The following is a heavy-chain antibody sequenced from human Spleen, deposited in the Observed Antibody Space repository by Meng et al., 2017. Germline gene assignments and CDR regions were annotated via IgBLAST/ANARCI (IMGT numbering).Heavy chain of an antibody. CDR3: ACRPYCGGDCYSGLNDAFDI. J-gene: IGHJ3*02. D-gene: IGHD2-21*02. Sequence: GESLKISCKASGYTFSSQWIGWVRQMPGKGLEWMGIIYPGDSDTRYSPSFQGQVTISADKSISTAYLQWSSLKASDTAMYYCACRPYCGGDCYSGLNDAFDIWGQGTMVTVSS. CDR1: GYTFSSQW. CDR2: IYPGDSDT. V-gene: IGHV5-51*01.